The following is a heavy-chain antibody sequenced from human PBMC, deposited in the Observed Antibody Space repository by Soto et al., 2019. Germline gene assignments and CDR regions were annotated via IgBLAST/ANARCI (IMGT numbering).Heavy chain of an antibody. CDR1: GGTFSSYA. CDR3: ATAGYCSGGSCYDY. D-gene: IGHD2-15*01. V-gene: IGHV1-69*13. CDR2: IIPIFGTA. J-gene: IGHJ4*02. Sequence: SVKVSCKASGGTFSSYAISWVRQAPGQGLEWMGGIIPIFGTADYAQKFQGRVTITADESTSTAYMELSSLRSEDTAVYYCATAGYCSGGSCYDYWGQGTLVTVSS.